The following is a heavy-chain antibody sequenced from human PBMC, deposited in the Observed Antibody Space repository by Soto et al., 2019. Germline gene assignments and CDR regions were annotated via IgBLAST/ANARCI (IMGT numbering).Heavy chain of an antibody. J-gene: IGHJ4*02. Sequence: SETLSLTCSVAGGSISSGRCLCGWIRQPPGKGLEWFASIKYRGRTFCNPCRNSRVTIPEDTSKNQFSLKLSSVTAADTAVYYGARVPDYWGQGTLVPVSS. V-gene: IGHV4-39*07. CDR3: ARVPDY. CDR1: GGSISSGRCL. CDR2: IKYRGRT.